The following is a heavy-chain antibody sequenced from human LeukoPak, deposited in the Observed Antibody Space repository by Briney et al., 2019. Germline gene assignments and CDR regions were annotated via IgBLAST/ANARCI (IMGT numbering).Heavy chain of an antibody. J-gene: IGHJ4*02. CDR3: ARAYCGACPYGY. CDR2: ISSSGSTI. V-gene: IGHV3-48*03. CDR1: GFTFSSYE. D-gene: IGHD2-21*01. Sequence: RGSLRLSCAASGFTFSSYEMNWVRQAPGKGLEWVSYISSSGSTIYYADSVKGRFTISRDNAKNSLYLQMNSLRAEDTAVYYCARAYCGACPYGYWGQGTLVTVSS.